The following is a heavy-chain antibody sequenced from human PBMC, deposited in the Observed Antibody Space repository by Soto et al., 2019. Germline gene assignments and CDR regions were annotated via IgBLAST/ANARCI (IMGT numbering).Heavy chain of an antibody. CDR2: ISFEGSDK. J-gene: IGHJ6*03. CDR3: AKVASGSRYMDV. CDR1: GFTFSSDG. Sequence: QVQLVESGGGVVQPGRSVRLSCEASGFTFSSDGKHWVRQAPGKGLEWVALISFEGSDKYYADSVKGRFTISRDNSKNTMYLQMNSLRAEDTAVYYCAKVASGSRYMDVWGKGTTVTVSS. V-gene: IGHV3-30*18. D-gene: IGHD3-10*01.